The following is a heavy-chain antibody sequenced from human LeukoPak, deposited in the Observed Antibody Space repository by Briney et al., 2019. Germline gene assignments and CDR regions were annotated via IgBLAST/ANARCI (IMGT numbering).Heavy chain of an antibody. CDR1: GGSISSSSYY. CDR2: IYYSGST. D-gene: IGHD3-22*01. J-gene: IGHJ4*02. V-gene: IGHV4-39*07. CDR3: AREGYYDSSGYYFDY. Sequence: SETLSLTCTVSGGSISSSSYYWGWIRQPPGKGLEWMGSIYYSGSTYYNPSLKSRVTISVDTSKNQFSLKLSSVTAADTAVYYCAREGYYDSSGYYFDYWGQGTLVTVSS.